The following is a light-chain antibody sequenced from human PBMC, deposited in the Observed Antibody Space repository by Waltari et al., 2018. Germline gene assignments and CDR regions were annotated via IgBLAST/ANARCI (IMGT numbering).Light chain of an antibody. CDR3: VSWDDSLNGPA. J-gene: IGLJ2*01. V-gene: IGLV1-44*01. CDR2: SNN. Sequence: QSVLTQPPSASGTPGQTVTISSSGSTSIIGSNPLLWYQQLPGKAPKLLIYSNNQRPSGVPDRFSASKSGTSASLAISGLRSEDEADYYCVSWDDSLNGPAVGGGTKLTVL. CDR1: TSIIGSNP.